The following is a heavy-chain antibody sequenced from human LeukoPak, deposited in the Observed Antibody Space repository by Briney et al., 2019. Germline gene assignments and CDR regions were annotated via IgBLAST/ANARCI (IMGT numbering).Heavy chain of an antibody. CDR1: GYTFTSYY. V-gene: IGHV1-46*03. J-gene: IGHJ5*02. Sequence: ASVKVSCKASGYTFTSYYMHWVRQAPGQGLEWMGIINPSGGSTSYAQKFQGRVTMTRDTSISTAYMELSSLRSDDTAVYYCAKEGANWFDPWGQGTLVTVSS. CDR2: INPSGGST. D-gene: IGHD3-16*01. CDR3: AKEGANWFDP.